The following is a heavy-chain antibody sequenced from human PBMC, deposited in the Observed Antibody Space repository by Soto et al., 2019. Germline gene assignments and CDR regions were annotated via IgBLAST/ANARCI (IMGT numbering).Heavy chain of an antibody. V-gene: IGHV3-7*01. CDR1: GFTFSSYW. D-gene: IGHD4-17*01. CDR2: IKQDGSEK. J-gene: IGHJ6*03. CDR3: ARAGFAGDYTSYYYYYYMDV. Sequence: GGSLRLSCAASGFTFSSYWMSWVRQAPGKGLEWVANIKQDGSEKYYVDSVKGRFTISRDNAKNSLYLQMNSLRAEDTAVYYCARAGFAGDYTSYYYYYYMDVWGKGTTVTVSS.